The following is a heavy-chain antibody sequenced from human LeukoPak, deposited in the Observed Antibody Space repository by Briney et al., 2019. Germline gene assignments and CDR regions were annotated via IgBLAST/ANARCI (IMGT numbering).Heavy chain of an antibody. CDR3: ARGRRYDSSGYYYEGYFDF. CDR2: IYYSGST. J-gene: IGHJ4*02. CDR1: GGSISSYY. V-gene: IGHV4-59*01. Sequence: SETLSLTCTVSGGSISSYYWSWIRQPPGKGLEWIGYIYYSGSTNYNPSLKSRVTISVDTSKNQFSLKLSSVTAADTAVYFWARGRRYDSSGYYYEGYFDFWGQGTLVTVSS. D-gene: IGHD3-22*01.